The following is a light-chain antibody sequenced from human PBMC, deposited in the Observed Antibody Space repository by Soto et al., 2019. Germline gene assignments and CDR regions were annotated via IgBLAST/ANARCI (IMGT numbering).Light chain of an antibody. CDR3: QQYYSTPPYT. J-gene: IGKJ2*01. CDR1: QSVLYSSNNKNY. Sequence: DIVMTQSPDSLAVSLGERATINCKSSQSVLYSSNNKNYLAWYRQQPGQPPKLIIYWASIRESGVPDRISGSGSGTDFTLTISSLQAEDVAVYYCQQYYSTPPYTFGQGTKLEIK. CDR2: WAS. V-gene: IGKV4-1*01.